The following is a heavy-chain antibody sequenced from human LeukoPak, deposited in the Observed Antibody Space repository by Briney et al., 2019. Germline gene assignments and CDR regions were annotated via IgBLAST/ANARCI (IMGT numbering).Heavy chain of an antibody. V-gene: IGHV3-30*18. Sequence: GRSLRLPCAASGFTFSSYGMHWVRQAPGKGLEWVAVISYDGSNKYYADSVKGRFTISRDNSKNTLYLQMNSLRAEDTAVYYCAKDHVRFPPYQLLSHWGQGTLVTVSS. J-gene: IGHJ4*02. D-gene: IGHD2-2*01. CDR2: ISYDGSNK. CDR3: AKDHVRFPPYQLLSH. CDR1: GFTFSSYG.